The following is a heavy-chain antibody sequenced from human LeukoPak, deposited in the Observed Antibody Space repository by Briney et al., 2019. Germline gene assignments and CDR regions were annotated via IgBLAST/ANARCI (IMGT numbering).Heavy chain of an antibody. V-gene: IGHV4-4*07. Sequence: SETLSLTCTVPGGSLSSYYWSWIRQPAGKGLEWIGRIYTSGSTNYNPSLKSRVTMSVDTSKNQFSLKLSSVTAADTAVYYCARDLYYDSSGYWVDYWGQGTLVTVSS. J-gene: IGHJ4*02. CDR2: IYTSGST. CDR1: GGSLSSYY. D-gene: IGHD3-22*01. CDR3: ARDLYYDSSGYWVDY.